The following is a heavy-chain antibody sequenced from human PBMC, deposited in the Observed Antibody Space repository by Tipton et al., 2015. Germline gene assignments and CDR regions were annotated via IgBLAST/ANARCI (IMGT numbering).Heavy chain of an antibody. CDR2: VHYSGST. CDR1: GGSISSDY. V-gene: IGHV4-59*01. Sequence: TLSLTCTVSGGSISSDYWSWIRQSPGKGLEWIGYVHYSGSTSYNPSLKSRVTMSVDTSKKQFSLKLSSVTAADTAVYYCARAPLYDFWSGYMGYFFDTWGQGTLVTVSS. J-gene: IGHJ4*02. CDR3: ARAPLYDFWSGYMGYFFDT. D-gene: IGHD3-3*01.